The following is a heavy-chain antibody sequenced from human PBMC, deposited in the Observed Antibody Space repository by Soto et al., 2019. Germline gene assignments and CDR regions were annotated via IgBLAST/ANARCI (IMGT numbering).Heavy chain of an antibody. CDR3: TTDPDIVVVVAAAGVVKNWFDP. V-gene: IGHV3-15*01. CDR2: IKSKTDGGTT. Sequence: GGSLRLSCAASGFTFSNAWMSWVRQAPGKGLEWVGRIKSKTDGGTTDYAAPVKGRFTISRDDSKNTLYLQMNSLKTEDTAVYYCTTDPDIVVVVAAAGVVKNWFDPWGQGTLVTVSS. CDR1: GFTFSNAW. J-gene: IGHJ5*02. D-gene: IGHD2-15*01.